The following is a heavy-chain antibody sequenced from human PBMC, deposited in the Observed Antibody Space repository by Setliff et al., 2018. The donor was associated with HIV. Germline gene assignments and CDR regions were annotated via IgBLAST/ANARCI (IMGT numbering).Heavy chain of an antibody. J-gene: IGHJ6*03. Sequence: ASVKVSCKASGYTFTSYAMNWVRQAPGQGLEWMGWINTNTGNPTYAQGFTGRFVFSLDTSVSTAYLQISSLKAEDTAVYYCASYCYGVKCYGTNMDVWGRGTTVTVSS. CDR2: INTNTGNP. CDR1: GYTFTSYA. V-gene: IGHV7-4-1*02. CDR3: ASYCYGVKCYGTNMDV. D-gene: IGHD2-15*01.